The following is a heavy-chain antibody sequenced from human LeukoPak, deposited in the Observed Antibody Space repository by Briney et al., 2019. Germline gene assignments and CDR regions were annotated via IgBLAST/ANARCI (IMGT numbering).Heavy chain of an antibody. D-gene: IGHD1-26*01. Sequence: GGSLRLSCAASGFTFSSHAMSWVRQAPGKGLEWVSGITGSGGSAYYADSVKGRFTISRDNSKNTLYLQMNSLRAEDTAVYYCAKRVYSGTYRAFDYWGQGTLVTVSS. V-gene: IGHV3-23*01. CDR1: GFTFSSHA. CDR2: ITGSGGSA. J-gene: IGHJ4*02. CDR3: AKRVYSGTYRAFDY.